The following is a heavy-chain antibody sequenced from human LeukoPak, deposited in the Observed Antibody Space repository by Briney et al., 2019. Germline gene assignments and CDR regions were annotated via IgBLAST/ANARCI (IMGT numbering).Heavy chain of an antibody. J-gene: IGHJ4*02. Sequence: GASVKVSCKASGGTFSSYAINWVRQAPGQGLEWMGRIIPILGIAPYAQKFQGRVTITADKSTSTAYMELSSLRSEDTAVYYCAREDVRDYYGSSGYDPFDYWGQGTVVTVSS. V-gene: IGHV1-69*04. CDR3: AREDVRDYYGSSGYDPFDY. CDR1: GGTFSSYA. CDR2: IIPILGIA. D-gene: IGHD3-22*01.